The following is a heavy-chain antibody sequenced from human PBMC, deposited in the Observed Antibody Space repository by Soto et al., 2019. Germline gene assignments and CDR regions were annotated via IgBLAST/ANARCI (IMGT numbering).Heavy chain of an antibody. CDR3: ASGARQQLALYYYYGMDV. V-gene: IGHV1-18*01. CDR2: ISAYNGNT. CDR1: GYTFTSYG. Sequence: VQLVQPGAEVKKPGASVKVSCKASGYTFTSYGISWVRQAPGQGREWMGWISAYNGNTNYAQKLQGRVTMTTDTSTSTAYMELRSLRSDDTAVYYCASGARQQLALYYYYGMDVWGQGTTVTVSS. D-gene: IGHD6-13*01. J-gene: IGHJ6*02.